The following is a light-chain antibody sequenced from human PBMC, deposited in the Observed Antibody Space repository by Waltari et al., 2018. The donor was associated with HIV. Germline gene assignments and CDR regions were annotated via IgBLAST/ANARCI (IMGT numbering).Light chain of an antibody. Sequence: QSALTQPRSVSGSPGQSVTISCTGTSSDIGVYNYVSWYQQHAGKAPKLVIYDVSKRASGVPDRFSGSKSGNTASLTISGLQPEDEADYHCCSYGGRRIFAGGTKLTVL. CDR1: SSDIGVYNY. CDR2: DVS. J-gene: IGLJ2*01. V-gene: IGLV2-11*01. CDR3: CSYGGRRI.